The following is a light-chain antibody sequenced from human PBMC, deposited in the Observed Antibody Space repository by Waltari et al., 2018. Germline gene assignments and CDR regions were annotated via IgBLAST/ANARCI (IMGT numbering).Light chain of an antibody. J-gene: IGKJ2*01. CDR1: QSVSNK. CDR2: HAS. V-gene: IGKV3-15*01. CDR3: QQYTDWQYT. Sequence: DIVMTQSPGTLSVSPGERATLSCRASQSVSNKVAWFQQKPGQAPRLLIYHASARATGVPARFSGSASGTEFTLTISSLQSEDFAVYYCQQYTDWQYTFGQGTKLEIK.